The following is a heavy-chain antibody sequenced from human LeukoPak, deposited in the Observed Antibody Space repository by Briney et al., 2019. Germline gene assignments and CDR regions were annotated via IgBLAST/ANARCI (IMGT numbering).Heavy chain of an antibody. Sequence: GSLRLSCAASGFTFSSYGMHWVGQAPGKGLEWVAFIRFDGSDKNYADSVKGRFTISRDNSKNTLFLQMNSLRGEDTAVYYCAKDPVLVGATPDAFDIWGQGTMVTVSS. CDR3: AKDPVLVGATPDAFDI. CDR2: IRFDGSDK. V-gene: IGHV3-30*02. D-gene: IGHD1-26*01. CDR1: GFTFSSYG. J-gene: IGHJ3*02.